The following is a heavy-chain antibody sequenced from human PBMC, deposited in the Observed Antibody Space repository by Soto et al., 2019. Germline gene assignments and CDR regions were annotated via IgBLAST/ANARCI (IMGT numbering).Heavy chain of an antibody. CDR1: GYTFTSYY. Sequence: GASVKVSCKASGYTFTSYYMHWVRKAPGQGLEWMGIINTSGGSTSYAQKFQGRVTMTRDTSTSTVYMELSSLRSEETAVYYCAGPARFLEWLSPRRPKPYYYYGIDVWGQGTTVTVSS. J-gene: IGHJ6*02. CDR3: AGPARFLEWLSPRRPKPYYYYGIDV. V-gene: IGHV1-46*01. D-gene: IGHD3-3*01. CDR2: INTSGGST.